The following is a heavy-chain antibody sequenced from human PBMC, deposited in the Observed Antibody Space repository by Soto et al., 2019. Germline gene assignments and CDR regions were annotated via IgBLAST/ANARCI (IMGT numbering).Heavy chain of an antibody. D-gene: IGHD6-6*01. CDR1: GFTFSSYA. J-gene: IGHJ6*02. Sequence: GGSLRLSCAASGFTFSSYAMSWVRQAPGKGLEWVSAISGSGGSTYYADSVKGRFTISRDNSKNTLYLQMNSLRAEDTAVYYCAKDLAAKQLVSNYYGMDVWGQGTTVTVSS. V-gene: IGHV3-23*01. CDR3: AKDLAAKQLVSNYYGMDV. CDR2: ISGSGGST.